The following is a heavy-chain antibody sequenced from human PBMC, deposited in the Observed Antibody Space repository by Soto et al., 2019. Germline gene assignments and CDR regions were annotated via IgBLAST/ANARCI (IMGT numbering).Heavy chain of an antibody. J-gene: IGHJ4*02. D-gene: IGHD6-19*01. CDR2: INPNSGGT. CDR3: ARAGSSGWYVY. CDR1: GYTFTANY. V-gene: IGHV1-2*02. Sequence: ASVKVSCKASGYTFTANYMHWVRQAPGQGLEWMGWINPNSGGTNYAQKFQGRVTMTRDTSIITAYMELSSLRSDDTAVYYCARAGSSGWYVYWGQGTLVTVSS.